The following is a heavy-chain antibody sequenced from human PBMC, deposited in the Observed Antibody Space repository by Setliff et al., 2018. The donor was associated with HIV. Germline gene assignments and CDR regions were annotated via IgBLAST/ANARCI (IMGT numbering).Heavy chain of an antibody. Sequence: PSETLSLTCTVSGGSISSGDYYWSWIRQPAGKGLEWIGHISTSGSTNYNPSLKSRVTISVDTSNNQFSLNLSSVTAADTAVYYCARHAPRNHDLAGVFYPYYMDVWGKGTTVTVSS. CDR3: ARHAPRNHDLAGVFYPYYMDV. D-gene: IGHD1-1*01. CDR1: GGSISSGDYY. J-gene: IGHJ6*03. V-gene: IGHV4-61*09. CDR2: ISTSGST.